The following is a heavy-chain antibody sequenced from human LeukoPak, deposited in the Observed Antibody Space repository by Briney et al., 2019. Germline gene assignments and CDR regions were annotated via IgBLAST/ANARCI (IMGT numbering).Heavy chain of an antibody. CDR2: IWFDGNSK. J-gene: IGHJ5*02. CDR1: GFTFSSFG. Sequence: GGSLGLSCAAPGFTFSSFGMHWVRQAPGKGLEWVAVIWFDGNSKYCADSVKGRFTISRDNSKNTLYLQMNSLRAEDTAVYYCVKLRGLGVVPGDTWGLGTLVTVSS. V-gene: IGHV3-33*03. D-gene: IGHD2-2*01. CDR3: VKLRGLGVVPGDT.